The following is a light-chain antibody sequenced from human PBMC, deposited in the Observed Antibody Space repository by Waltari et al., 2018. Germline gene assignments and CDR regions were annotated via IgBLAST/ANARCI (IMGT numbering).Light chain of an antibody. CDR3: LFYYSGFWV. CDR1: SSNIGNNG. J-gene: IGLJ3*02. CDR2: YND. V-gene: IGLV1-36*01. Sequence: QSVLTQPPSVSEAPRQRVTISCSGSSSNIGNNGVNWYQQLPGKPPKLLIYYNDLLPPGVSDRFSGSKSGTSASLAIPDLQSEDEADYYCLFYYSGFWVFGVGTKLTVL.